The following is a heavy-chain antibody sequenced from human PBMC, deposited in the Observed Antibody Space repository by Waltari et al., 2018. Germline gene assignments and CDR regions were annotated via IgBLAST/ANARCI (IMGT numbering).Heavy chain of an antibody. CDR2: ISGSGGST. CDR3: AKDSPYYDFWGGLDY. Sequence: EVQLLESGGGLVQPGGSLRLSCAASGFTSSSYAMSCVRQAPGKGLEWVSAISGSGGSTYYADSVKGRFTISRDNSKNTLYLQMNSLRAEDTAVYYCAKDSPYYDFWGGLDYWGQGTLVTVSS. V-gene: IGHV3-23*01. D-gene: IGHD3-3*01. CDR1: GFTSSSYA. J-gene: IGHJ4*02.